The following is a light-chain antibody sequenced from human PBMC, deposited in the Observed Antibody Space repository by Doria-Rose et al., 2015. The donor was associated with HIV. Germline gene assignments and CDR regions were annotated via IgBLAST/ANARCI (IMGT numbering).Light chain of an antibody. J-gene: IGKJ1*01. CDR3: HQYGTSWT. Sequence: VLTQPPGTLSLSPGERATLSCRASQSFSSTYLAWYQQRPGQAPSLLTYDGSTRATGIPDRFSASGSGTDFTLTINRLEPGDFALYYCHQYGTSWTFGQGTKVEI. CDR1: QSFSSTY. V-gene: IGKV3-20*01. CDR2: DGS.